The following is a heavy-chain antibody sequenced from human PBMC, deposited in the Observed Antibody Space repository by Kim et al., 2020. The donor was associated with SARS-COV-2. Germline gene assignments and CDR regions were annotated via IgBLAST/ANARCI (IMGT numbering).Heavy chain of an antibody. D-gene: IGHD3-22*01. CDR1: GGSISSGGYY. V-gene: IGHV4-31*03. CDR2: IYYSGSN. J-gene: IGHJ4*02. Sequence: SETLSLTCTVSGGSISSGGYYWSWIRQDPGKGLEWIGYIYYSGSNYYNPSLKSRVTISVDTSKNQFSLKLSSVTAADTAVYYCARAVITMIVVVNAFDYWGQGTLVTVSS. CDR3: ARAVITMIVVVNAFDY.